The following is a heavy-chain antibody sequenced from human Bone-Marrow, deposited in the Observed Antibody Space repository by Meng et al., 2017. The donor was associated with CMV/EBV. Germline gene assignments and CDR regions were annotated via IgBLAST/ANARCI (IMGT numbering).Heavy chain of an antibody. CDR1: GFTFSSYS. Sequence: GGSLRLSCAASGFTFSSYSMNWVRQAPGKGLEWVSSISSSSSYIYYADSVKGRFTISRDNSKNTLYLQMNSLRAEDTAVYYCAKESSGGSCFDYWGQGTLVTVSS. J-gene: IGHJ4*02. CDR3: AKESSGGSCFDY. V-gene: IGHV3-21*01. CDR2: ISSSSSYI. D-gene: IGHD2-15*01.